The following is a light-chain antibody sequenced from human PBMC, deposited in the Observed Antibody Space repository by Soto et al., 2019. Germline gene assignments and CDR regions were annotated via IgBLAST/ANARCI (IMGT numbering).Light chain of an antibody. CDR3: QTWGTGIWV. Sequence: QSVLTQSPSASASLGASVKLTCTLSSGHSSYAIAWHQQQPEKGPRYLMKLNSDGSHSKGDGIPDRFSGSSSGAERYLTISSLQSEDAADSYCQTWGTGIWVFGGGTQLTVL. CDR1: SGHSSYA. CDR2: LNSDGSH. J-gene: IGLJ3*02. V-gene: IGLV4-69*01.